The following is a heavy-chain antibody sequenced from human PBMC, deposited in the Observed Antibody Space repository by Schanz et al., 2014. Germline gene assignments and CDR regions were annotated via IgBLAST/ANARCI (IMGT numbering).Heavy chain of an antibody. J-gene: IGHJ4*02. CDR2: ISGSGGTI. Sequence: EVQLLESGGGLVQPGGSLRLSCATSGFIFSSYAINWVRQAPGKGLEWVSAISGSGGTIYYADSVKGRFTISRDNAKNSLFLQMNSLRAEDTAVYYCAKDAENTAMITDYFDYWGQGTLVTVSS. D-gene: IGHD5-18*01. V-gene: IGHV3-23*01. CDR3: AKDAENTAMITDYFDY. CDR1: GFIFSSYA.